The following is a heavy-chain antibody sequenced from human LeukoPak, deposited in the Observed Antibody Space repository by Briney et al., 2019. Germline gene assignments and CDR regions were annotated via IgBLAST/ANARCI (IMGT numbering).Heavy chain of an antibody. V-gene: IGHV4-34*01. CDR1: GGSFSGYY. CDR2: INHSGST. CDR3: AIGVAIDY. Sequence: SETLSLTCAVYGGSFSGYYWSWIRQPPGKGLEWIGEINHSGSTNYNPSLKSRVTISVDTSKNQFSLKPSSVTAADTAVYYCAIGVAIDYWGQGTLVTVSS. D-gene: IGHD3-3*01. J-gene: IGHJ4*02.